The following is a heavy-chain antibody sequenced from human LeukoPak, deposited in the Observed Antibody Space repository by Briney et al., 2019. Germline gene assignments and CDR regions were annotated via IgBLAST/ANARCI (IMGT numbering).Heavy chain of an antibody. CDR3: AVGRCGGDCSLYFQH. D-gene: IGHD2-21*02. Sequence: SVKVSCKASGGTFSSYAISWVRQAPGQGLEWMGGIIPIFGTANYAQKFQGRVTITTDESTSTAYMELSSLRSEDTGVYYCAVGRCGGDCSLYFQHWGQGTLVTVSS. V-gene: IGHV1-69*05. J-gene: IGHJ1*01. CDR1: GGTFSSYA. CDR2: IIPIFGTA.